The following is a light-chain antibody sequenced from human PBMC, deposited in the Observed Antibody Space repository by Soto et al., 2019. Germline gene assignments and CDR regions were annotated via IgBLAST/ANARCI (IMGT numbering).Light chain of an antibody. J-gene: IGKJ4*01. CDR3: QQYSSYPLT. Sequence: GARVTITCRASQGTGDWLAWYQQKPGKAPKLLIYKTSTLEGGVPSRFSGSGSETEFTLTISSLQPDDFATYYCQQYSSYPLTFGGGTKVDIK. CDR1: QGTGDW. V-gene: IGKV1-5*03. CDR2: KTS.